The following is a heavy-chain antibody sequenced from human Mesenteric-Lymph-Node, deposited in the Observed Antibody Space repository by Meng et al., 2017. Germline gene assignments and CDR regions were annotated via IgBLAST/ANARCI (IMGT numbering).Heavy chain of an antibody. CDR3: ARESIVGATLTY. D-gene: IGHD1-26*01. CDR1: GFTFSSYS. V-gene: IGHV3-21*01. CDR2: ISSSSSYI. Sequence: GESLKISCAASGFTFSSYSMNWVRQAPGKGLEWVSSISSSSSYIYYADSVKGRFTISRDNSKNTLYLQMNSLRAEDTAVYYCARESIVGATLTYWGQGTLVTVSS. J-gene: IGHJ4*02.